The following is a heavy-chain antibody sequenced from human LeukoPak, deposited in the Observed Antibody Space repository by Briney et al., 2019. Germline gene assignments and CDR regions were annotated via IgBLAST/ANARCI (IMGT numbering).Heavy chain of an antibody. CDR3: ARAPTVTTDY. CDR1: GYTFTGSY. V-gene: IGHV1-2*02. CDR2: INPNNGGT. J-gene: IGHJ4*02. Sequence: GASVKVSCKASGYTFTGSYMHWVRQAPGQGLEWMGWINPNNGGTRYAQKFQGRVTMTRDTSISTAYMELSRLRSDDTAVYYCARAPTVTTDYWGQGTLVTVSS. D-gene: IGHD4-17*01.